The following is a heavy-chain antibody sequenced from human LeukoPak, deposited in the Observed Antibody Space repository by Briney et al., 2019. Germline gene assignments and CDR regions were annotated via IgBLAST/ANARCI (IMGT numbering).Heavy chain of an antibody. CDR3: ARDPGSSYSSSWYDYYYMDV. V-gene: IGHV1-46*01. Sequence: AASVKVSCKASGYTFTSYSMNWVRQAPGQGPEWMGIINPSDPSTTYAQKFQGRVTMTRDTSISTAYMELSRLRSDDTAVYYCARDPGSSYSSSWYDYYYMDVWGKGTTVTISS. CDR2: INPSDPST. D-gene: IGHD6-13*01. J-gene: IGHJ6*03. CDR1: GYTFTSYS.